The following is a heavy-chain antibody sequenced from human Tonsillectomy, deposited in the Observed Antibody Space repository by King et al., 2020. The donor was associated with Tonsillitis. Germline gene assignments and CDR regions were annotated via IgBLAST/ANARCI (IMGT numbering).Heavy chain of an antibody. Sequence: VQLVESGGGLVKPGGSLRLSCAASGFTFSSYSMNWVRQAPGKGLEWVSSISSSSSYIYYADSVKGRFTISRDNAKNSLYMQMNSLRAEGTAVYYCARDPRSHSPRWMLDDYWGQGTLVTVSS. CDR1: GFTFSSYS. J-gene: IGHJ4*02. D-gene: IGHD2-2*03. CDR2: ISSSSSYI. V-gene: IGHV3-21*01. CDR3: ARDPRSHSPRWMLDDY.